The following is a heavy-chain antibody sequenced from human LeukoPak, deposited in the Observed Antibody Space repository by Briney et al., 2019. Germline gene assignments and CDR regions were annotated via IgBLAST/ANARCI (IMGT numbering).Heavy chain of an antibody. V-gene: IGHV3-30*04. Sequence: GGSLGLSCAASGFTFSRYAMHWVRQAPGKGLEWVAVVASDGNDKHHADSVKGRFTISRDNSKNTLYLQMNSLRADDTAVYYCARDNTIGAADYYFDYWGQGTLVTVSS. J-gene: IGHJ4*02. D-gene: IGHD6-13*01. CDR1: GFTFSRYA. CDR2: VASDGNDK. CDR3: ARDNTIGAADYYFDY.